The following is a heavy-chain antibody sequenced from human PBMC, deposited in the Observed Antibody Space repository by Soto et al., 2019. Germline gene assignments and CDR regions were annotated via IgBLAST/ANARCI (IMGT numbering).Heavy chain of an antibody. D-gene: IGHD2-15*01. J-gene: IGHJ4*02. CDR2: VYIGGDT. CDR3: GKLKGGKIVNS. V-gene: IGHV4-59*01. CDR1: GGSIGTFY. Sequence: SETLSLSCPVSGGSIGTFYWSWIRQPPGKRLEWVGFVYIGGDTNYTKYTHSMKSTVTISVDKSKNKCSLRMKSVTEADLAVYFCGKLKGGKIVNSWGQGTLVTVS.